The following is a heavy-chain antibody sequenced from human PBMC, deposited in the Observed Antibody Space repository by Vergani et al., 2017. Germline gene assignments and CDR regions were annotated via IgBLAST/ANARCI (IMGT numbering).Heavy chain of an antibody. D-gene: IGHD3-10*01. J-gene: IGHJ4*02. Sequence: QVQLQESGPGLVKPSQTLSLTCTVSGASINNDFYYWHWIRQPAGKGLEWIGRIYVSGITDYNSSLQSRVSMSVDTSKNQFSLKLSSVTAADTAVYYCARSVVRGVESFDYWGQGTLVTVSS. CDR1: GASINNDFYY. V-gene: IGHV4-61*02. CDR3: ARSVVRGVESFDY. CDR2: IYVSGIT.